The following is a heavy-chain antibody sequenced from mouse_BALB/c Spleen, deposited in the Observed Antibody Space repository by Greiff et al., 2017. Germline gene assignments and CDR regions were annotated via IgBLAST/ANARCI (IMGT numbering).Heavy chain of an antibody. Sequence: QVQLKQPGAELVMPGASVKMSCKASGYTFTDYWMHWVKQRPGQGLEWIGAIDTSDSYTSYNQKFKGKATLTVDESSSTAYMQLSSLTSEDSAVYYCARARVYGSSFAYWGQGTLVTVSA. J-gene: IGHJ3*01. CDR1: GYTFTDYW. CDR2: IDTSDSYT. CDR3: ARARVYGSSFAY. V-gene: IGHV1-69*01. D-gene: IGHD2-2*01.